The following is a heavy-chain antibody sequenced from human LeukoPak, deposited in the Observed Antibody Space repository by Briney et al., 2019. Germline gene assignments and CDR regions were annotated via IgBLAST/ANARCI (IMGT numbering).Heavy chain of an antibody. D-gene: IGHD3/OR15-3a*01. CDR1: GFTFSSYA. CDR3: ARVGTGRAFDI. Sequence: PGRSLRLSCAASGFTFSSYAMHWVRQAPGKGLEWVAVISYDGSNKYYADSVKGRFTISRDNSKNTLYLQMNSLRAEDTAVYYCARVGTGRAFDIWGQGTMVTVSS. V-gene: IGHV3-30-3*01. J-gene: IGHJ3*02. CDR2: ISYDGSNK.